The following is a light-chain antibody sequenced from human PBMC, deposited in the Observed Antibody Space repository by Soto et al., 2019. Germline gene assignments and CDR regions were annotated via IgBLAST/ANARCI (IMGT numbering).Light chain of an antibody. V-gene: IGKV3-11*01. CDR1: QSVSSH. CDR3: QQRANSPRT. J-gene: IGKJ1*01. CDR2: DAS. Sequence: EIVLTQSPATLSLSPGERATLSCRASQSVSSHLAWYQQRPGQAPRLLIYDASNRATGIPARFSGSGSGTDFTLSISSRDHEDFALYYCQQRANSPRTFGQGTKVEIK.